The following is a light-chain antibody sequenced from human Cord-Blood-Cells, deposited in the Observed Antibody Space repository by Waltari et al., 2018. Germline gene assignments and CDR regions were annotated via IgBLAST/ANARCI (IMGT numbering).Light chain of an antibody. Sequence: QSALTQPASVSGSPGQSITISCTGTSSYVGGYNYVPWYQQPPGKAPKLMIYEVSNRHSGVSNRFSGSKSGNTASLTISGLQAEYEADYYCSSYTSSSTLVFGGGTKLTVL. CDR3: SSYTSSSTLV. CDR2: EVS. J-gene: IGLJ3*02. V-gene: IGLV2-14*01. CDR1: SSYVGGYNY.